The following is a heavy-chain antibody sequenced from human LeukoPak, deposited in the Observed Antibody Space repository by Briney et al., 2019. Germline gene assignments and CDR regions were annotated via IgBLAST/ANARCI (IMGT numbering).Heavy chain of an antibody. CDR3: AKDNGVVATVSVGIDY. D-gene: IGHD5-12*01. Sequence: GGSLRLSCAASGFTFDDYAMHWVRQAPGKGLEWVSGLSWNSGSIGYADSVKGRFTISRDNAKNSLYLQMNSLRAEDTALYYCAKDNGVVATVSVGIDYWGQGTLVTVSS. CDR2: LSWNSGSI. CDR1: GFTFDDYA. J-gene: IGHJ4*02. V-gene: IGHV3-9*01.